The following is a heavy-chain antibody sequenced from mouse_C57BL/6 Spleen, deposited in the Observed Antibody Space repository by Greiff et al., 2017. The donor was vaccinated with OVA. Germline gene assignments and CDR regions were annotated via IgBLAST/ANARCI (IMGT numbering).Heavy chain of an antibody. CDR2: IYPGSGST. Sequence: QVQLQQPGAELVKPGASVKMSCKASGYTFTSYWITWVKQRPGQGLEWIGDIYPGSGSTNYNEKFKSKATLPVDTSSSTAYMQRSSLTSEDSAVYYCAVYDYDDWFAYWGPGTLVTVSA. J-gene: IGHJ3*01. CDR3: AVYDYDDWFAY. V-gene: IGHV1-55*01. D-gene: IGHD2-4*01. CDR1: GYTFTSYW.